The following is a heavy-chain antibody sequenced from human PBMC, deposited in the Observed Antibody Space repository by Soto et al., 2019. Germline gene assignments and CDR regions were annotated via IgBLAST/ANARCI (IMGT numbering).Heavy chain of an antibody. Sequence: QVQLVESGGGVVQPGRSLRLSCAASGFSFSNSGMHWVRQTPGKGLEWVAVIWYDGSNKYYADSVKGRFTISRDISKNTLYLQMNSLRAEDTAVYYCVRDSKWFGNVFLHYWGQGTLVTVSS. CDR3: VRDSKWFGNVFLHY. V-gene: IGHV3-33*01. CDR1: GFSFSNSG. CDR2: IWYDGSNK. J-gene: IGHJ4*02. D-gene: IGHD3-10*01.